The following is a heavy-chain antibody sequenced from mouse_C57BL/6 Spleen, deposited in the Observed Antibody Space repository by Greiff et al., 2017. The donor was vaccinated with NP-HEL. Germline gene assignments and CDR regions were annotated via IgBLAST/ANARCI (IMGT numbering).Heavy chain of an antibody. CDR2: ISSGSSTI. CDR3: ARPLRNWYFDV. D-gene: IGHD1-1*01. V-gene: IGHV5-17*01. CDR1: GFTFSDYG. Sequence: EVKVVESGGGLVKPGGSLKLSCAASGFTFSDYGMHWVRQAPEKGLEWVAYISSGSSTIYYADTVKGRFTISRVDAKNTLFLQMTSLSSEDTAMFYCARPLRNWYFDVWGTGTTVTVSS. J-gene: IGHJ1*03.